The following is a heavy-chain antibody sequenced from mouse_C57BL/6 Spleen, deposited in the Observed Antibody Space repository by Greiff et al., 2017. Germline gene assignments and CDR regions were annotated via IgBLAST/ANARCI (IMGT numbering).Heavy chain of an antibody. Sequence: DVQLQASGPGLVKPSQSLSLTCSVTGYSITSGYYWNWIRQFPGNKLEWMGYISYDGSNNYNPSLKNRISITRDTSKNQFFLKLNSVTTVDTATDYCARDRGYDYDWFAYWGQGTLVTVSA. D-gene: IGHD2-4*01. J-gene: IGHJ3*01. CDR1: GYSITSGYY. CDR2: ISYDGSN. V-gene: IGHV3-6*01. CDR3: ARDRGYDYDWFAY.